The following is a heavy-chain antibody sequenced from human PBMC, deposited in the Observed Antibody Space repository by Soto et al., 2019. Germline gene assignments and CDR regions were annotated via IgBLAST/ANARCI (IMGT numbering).Heavy chain of an antibody. D-gene: IGHD3-22*01. J-gene: IGHJ4*02. CDR1: GCTFSIYA. CDR3: ARSPYSSGYYYAIDY. Sequence: ASVTVSCTASGCTFSIYAIIWVRQAPGQGLEWMGLIIPSCGTTTYAQKFQGRATMTRDKSTSTVYMDLSSLRSEDSAVYYCARSPYSSGYYYAIDYWGQGTQVTVSS. CDR2: IIPSCGTT. V-gene: IGHV1-46*01.